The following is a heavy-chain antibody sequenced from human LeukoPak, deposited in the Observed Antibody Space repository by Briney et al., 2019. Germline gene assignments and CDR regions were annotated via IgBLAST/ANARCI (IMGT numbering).Heavy chain of an antibody. CDR2: IYFSGTT. Sequence: SETLSLTCTVSGGSITDYYWSWIRQPPGKGPEWIGYIYFSGTTNYNPSLKSRVTISVDTSKNQFSLKLSSVTAADTAVYYCASYGQNDYWGQGTLVTVSS. J-gene: IGHJ4*02. CDR3: ASYGQNDY. CDR1: GGSITDYY. V-gene: IGHV4-59*08. D-gene: IGHD3-10*01.